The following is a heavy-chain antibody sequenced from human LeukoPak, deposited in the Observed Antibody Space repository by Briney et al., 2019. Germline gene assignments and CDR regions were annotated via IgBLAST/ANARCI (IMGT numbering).Heavy chain of an antibody. Sequence: PSETPSLTCSVSGASIGSTSSYWGWIRQPPGKGLEWIGSIYYSGSTYYNSSLKSRVTISVDTSRNQFSLKLSSVTAADTAVYYCARRNPRDSSGYKTAFDYLCQGTLASVSS. CDR2: IYYSGST. CDR3: ARRNPRDSSGYKTAFDY. V-gene: IGHV4-39*01. CDR1: GASIGSTSSY. J-gene: IGHJ4*02. D-gene: IGHD3-22*01.